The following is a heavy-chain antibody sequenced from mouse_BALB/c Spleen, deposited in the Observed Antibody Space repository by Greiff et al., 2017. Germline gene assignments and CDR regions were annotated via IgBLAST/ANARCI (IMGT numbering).Heavy chain of an antibody. CDR1: GFTFSDYY. J-gene: IGHJ4*01. CDR3: ARGGGSGYLDY. D-gene: IGHD3-1*01. Sequence: EVKLMESGGGLVKPGGSLKLSCAASGFTFSDYYMYWVRQTPEKRLEWVATISDGGSYTYYPDSVKGRFTISRDNAKNNLYLQMSSLKSEDTAMYYCARGGGSGYLDYWGQGTSVTVSS. V-gene: IGHV5-4*02. CDR2: ISDGGSYT.